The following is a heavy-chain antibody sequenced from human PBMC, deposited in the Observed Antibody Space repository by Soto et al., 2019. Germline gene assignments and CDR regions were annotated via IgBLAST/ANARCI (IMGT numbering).Heavy chain of an antibody. V-gene: IGHV2-26*01. CDR2: IFSNDGK. Sequence: TCTVSGFPLSNNRMGVSWFRQPPGKALEGLAHIFSNDGKSYRTSLKSRLTISKDTSKSQVVLKMTNMDPVDTGIYYCAPIRGFTVTTSSWYLDFWGRGTQVTVSS. CDR3: APIRGFTVTTSSWYLDF. CDR1: GFPLSNNRMG. D-gene: IGHD4-17*01. J-gene: IGHJ2*01.